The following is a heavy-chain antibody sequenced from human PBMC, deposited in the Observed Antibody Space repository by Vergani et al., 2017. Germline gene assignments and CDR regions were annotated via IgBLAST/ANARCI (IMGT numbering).Heavy chain of an antibody. CDR1: GDSVISTDYH. CDR3: ASKRGACRAAYCHSYDF. CDR2: LDYSGST. V-gene: IGHV4-39*01. D-gene: IGHD2-15*01. J-gene: IGHJ4*02. Sequence: QVQLQESGPGLVKPSETLSLTCTVSGDSVISTDYHLGWIRQPPGKGLEWIGSLDYSGSTSYNPSLESRISISFETPKNQFSLRLTSVTAADTDVYYCASKRGACRAAYCHSYDFWGPGTLVGVSS.